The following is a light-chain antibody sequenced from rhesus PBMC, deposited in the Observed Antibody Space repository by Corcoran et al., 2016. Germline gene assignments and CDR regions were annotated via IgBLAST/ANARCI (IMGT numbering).Light chain of an antibody. J-gene: IGKJ1*01. CDR2: SAY. CDR1: ESVGSY. V-gene: IGKV3-40*03. CDR3: QQYNDLLRT. Sequence: EIVMTQSPATLSLSPGETATLSCRASESVGSYLAWYQQKPGQAPKLLVHSAYFRATGIPDRFSGSGYRTEFTLTISSLEPEDVGVYHCQQYNDLLRTFGQGTKVEIK.